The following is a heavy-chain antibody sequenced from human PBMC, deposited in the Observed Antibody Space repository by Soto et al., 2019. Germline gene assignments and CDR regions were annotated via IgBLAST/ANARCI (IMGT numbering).Heavy chain of an antibody. CDR2: IKNRANGGTT. Sequence: HLVASGGGLVQPEGSLRLSCAASGFSFTDAWMNWVRQTPGKGLEWVGRIKNRANGGTTMYAAPVRDRFTISRDDSKNTVYLEMKSLKTEDTAIYYCTRRPNAGDTGVDPLGYCGQGTLVTVS. CDR1: GFSFTDAW. J-gene: IGHJ4*02. V-gene: IGHV3-15*06. D-gene: IGHD2-15*01. CDR3: TRRPNAGDTGVDPLGY.